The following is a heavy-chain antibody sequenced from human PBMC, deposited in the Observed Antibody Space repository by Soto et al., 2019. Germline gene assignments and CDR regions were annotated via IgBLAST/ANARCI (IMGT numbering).Heavy chain of an antibody. CDR2: INHSGST. V-gene: IGHV4-34*01. D-gene: IGHD6-6*01. CDR3: ARGHAGIGYSSSSPYYYYMDV. J-gene: IGHJ6*03. CDR1: GGSFSGYY. Sequence: SETLSLTCAVYGGSFSGYYWSWIRQPPGKGLEWIGEINHSGSTNYNPSLKSRVTISVDMSKNQFSLKLSSVTAADTAVYYCARGHAGIGYSSSSPYYYYMDVWGKGTTVTVSS.